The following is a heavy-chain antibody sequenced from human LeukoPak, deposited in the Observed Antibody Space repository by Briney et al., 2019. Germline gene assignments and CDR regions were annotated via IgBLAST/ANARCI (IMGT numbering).Heavy chain of an antibody. CDR1: GFTFSSYW. CDR3: AKALTGYSPYYFDY. V-gene: IGHV3-23*01. J-gene: IGHJ4*02. D-gene: IGHD3-9*01. Sequence: PGGSLRLSCAASGFTFSSYWMHWVRQAPGKGLEWVSGISGSGGSTYYADSVKGRFTISRDNSKNTLYLQMNSLRAEDTAVYYCAKALTGYSPYYFDYWGQGTLVTVSS. CDR2: ISGSGGST.